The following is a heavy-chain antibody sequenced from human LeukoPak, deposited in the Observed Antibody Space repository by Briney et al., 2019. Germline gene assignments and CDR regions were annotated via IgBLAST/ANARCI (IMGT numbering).Heavy chain of an antibody. CDR3: ARRRPLEPFDY. J-gene: IGHJ4*02. D-gene: IGHD1-1*01. Sequence: SETLSLTCTVSGGSISSSSYYWGWIRQPPGKGLEWIGSIYYSGSTYYNPSLKSRVTISVDTSKNQFSLKLSSVTAADTAVYYCARRRPLEPFDYWGEGTLVTVSS. V-gene: IGHV4-39*01. CDR1: GGSISSSSYY. CDR2: IYYSGST.